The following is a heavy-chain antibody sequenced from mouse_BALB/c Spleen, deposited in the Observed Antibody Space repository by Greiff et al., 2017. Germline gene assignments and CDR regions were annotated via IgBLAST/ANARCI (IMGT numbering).Heavy chain of an antibody. Sequence: EVQLVESGPGLVKPSQSLSLTCTVTGYSITSDYAWNWIRQFPGNKLEWMGYISYSGSTSYNPSLKSRISITRDTSKNQFFLQLNSVTTEDTATYYCARSTYYYGSSYGFAYWGQGTLVTVSA. J-gene: IGHJ3*01. V-gene: IGHV3-2*02. CDR3: ARSTYYYGSSYGFAY. CDR1: GYSITSDYA. D-gene: IGHD1-1*01. CDR2: ISYSGST.